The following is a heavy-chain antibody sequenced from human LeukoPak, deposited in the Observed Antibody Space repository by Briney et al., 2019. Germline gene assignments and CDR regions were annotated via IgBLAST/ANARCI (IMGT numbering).Heavy chain of an antibody. Sequence: GGSLRLSCAASGFTFSSYSMNWVRQAPGKGLEWVSYISSSSSTIYYADSVKGRFTISRDNDKNSLYLQMNNLRAEDTAVYYCARVTTYYYYMDVWGKGTTVTVSS. CDR3: ARVTTYYYYMDV. CDR1: GFTFSSYS. D-gene: IGHD1/OR15-1a*01. V-gene: IGHV3-48*01. J-gene: IGHJ6*03. CDR2: ISSSSSTI.